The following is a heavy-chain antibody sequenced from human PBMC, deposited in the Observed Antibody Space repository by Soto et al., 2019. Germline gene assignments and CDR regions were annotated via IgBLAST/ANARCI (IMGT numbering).Heavy chain of an antibody. Sequence: SETLSLTCTVSGGSISSGGYYWSWIRQHPGKGLEWIGYIYYGGSTYYNPSLKSRVTISVDTSKNQFSLKLSSVTAADTAVYYCARGLAARPLRRYYFDYWGQGTLVTVSS. V-gene: IGHV4-31*03. D-gene: IGHD6-6*01. J-gene: IGHJ4*02. CDR3: ARGLAARPLRRYYFDY. CDR1: GGSISSGGYY. CDR2: IYYGGST.